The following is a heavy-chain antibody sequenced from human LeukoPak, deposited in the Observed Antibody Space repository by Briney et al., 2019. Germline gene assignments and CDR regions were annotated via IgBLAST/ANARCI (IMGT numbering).Heavy chain of an antibody. CDR2: INPSGGST. Sequence: ASVKVSCKASGYTFTSYYMHWVRQAPGQGLEWMAIINPSGGSTSYAQKFQGRVTMTRDTSTSTVYMELSSLRSEDTAVYYCARDPRPSYECCGYYYPGDYWGQGTLVTVSS. V-gene: IGHV1-46*01. D-gene: IGHD3-22*01. CDR1: GYTFTSYY. CDR3: ARDPRPSYECCGYYYPGDY. J-gene: IGHJ4*02.